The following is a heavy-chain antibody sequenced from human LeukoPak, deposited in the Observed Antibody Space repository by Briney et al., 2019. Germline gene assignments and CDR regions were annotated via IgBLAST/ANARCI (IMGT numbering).Heavy chain of an antibody. D-gene: IGHD4-17*01. J-gene: IGHJ4*02. Sequence: PSETLSLTCAVYGGSFSGYYWSWIRQPPGKGLEWIGEINHSGSTNYNPSLKSRVTISVDTSKNQFSLKLSSVTAADTAVYYCARGRGDYLFWGQGTLVTVSS. CDR3: ARGRGDYLF. CDR2: INHSGST. CDR1: GGSFSGYY. V-gene: IGHV4-34*01.